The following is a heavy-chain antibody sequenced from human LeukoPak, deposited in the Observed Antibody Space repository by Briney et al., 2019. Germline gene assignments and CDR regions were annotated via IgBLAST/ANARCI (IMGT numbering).Heavy chain of an antibody. CDR3: ARRACGGDCLKYFEN. CDR2: IYSGGNT. V-gene: IGHV3-53*01. Sequence: GGSLRLSCAASGFTVSSNYMTWVRQATGKGLEWISLIYSGGNTHYADSVRGRFSISRDKSKNTLYLQMDSLRAEDTAVYYCARRACGGDCLKYFENWGQGTLVTVSS. D-gene: IGHD2-21*02. CDR1: GFTVSSNY. J-gene: IGHJ4*02.